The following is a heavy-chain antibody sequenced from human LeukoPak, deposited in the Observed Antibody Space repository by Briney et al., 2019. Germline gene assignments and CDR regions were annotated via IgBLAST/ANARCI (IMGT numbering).Heavy chain of an antibody. V-gene: IGHV4-39*07. CDR2: IYYSGST. D-gene: IGHD1-26*01. J-gene: IGHJ2*01. Sequence: SETLSLACTVSGGSISSSSSYWGWIRQPPGKGLEWIGSIYYSGSTFYNPSLKSRVTISVDTSKNQFSLKLSSVTAADTAVYYCARVGSYTSTGTYWYFDLWGRGTLVTVSS. CDR1: GGSISSSSSY. CDR3: ARVGSYTSTGTYWYFDL.